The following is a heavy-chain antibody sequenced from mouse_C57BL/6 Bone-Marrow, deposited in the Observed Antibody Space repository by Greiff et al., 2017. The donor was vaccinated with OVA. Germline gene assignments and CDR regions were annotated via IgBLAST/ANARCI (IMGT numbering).Heavy chain of an antibody. J-gene: IGHJ4*01. CDR3: ARERRNYYAMDY. V-gene: IGHV5-4*01. D-gene: IGHD2-12*01. CDR2: ISDGGSYT. Sequence: EVKLMESGGGLVKPGGSLKLSCAASGFTFSSYAMSWVRQTPEKRLEWVATISDGGSYTYYPDNVKGRVTISRDNAKNNLYLQMSHLKSEDTAMYYCARERRNYYAMDYWGQGTSVTVSS. CDR1: GFTFSSYA.